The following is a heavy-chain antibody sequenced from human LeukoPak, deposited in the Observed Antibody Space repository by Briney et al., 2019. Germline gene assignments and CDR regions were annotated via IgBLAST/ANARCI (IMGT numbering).Heavy chain of an antibody. CDR1: GYTFTAHF. Sequence: ASVKVSCKASGYTFTAHFIHWVRQAPGQGLEWMGQINSNNGGEKYAPKFQGRVTVLRDTSINNLDLTSLTSDDTAVYYCAREPYTTSSDRHEKAFDYWGQGTPVTVSS. CDR3: AREPYTTSSDRHEKAFDY. J-gene: IGHJ4*02. D-gene: IGHD6-6*01. V-gene: IGHV1-2*06. CDR2: INSNNGGE.